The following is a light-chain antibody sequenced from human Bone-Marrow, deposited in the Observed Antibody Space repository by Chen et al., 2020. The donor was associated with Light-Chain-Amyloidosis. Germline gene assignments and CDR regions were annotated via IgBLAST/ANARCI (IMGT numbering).Light chain of an antibody. V-gene: IGLV2-14*01. J-gene: IGLJ2*01. CDR2: DVS. Sequence: QSALTQPASVSGSPGQSIPIPCTGTSSDVGGYNYVSWYQQHPGKAPKLMIYDVSNRPSGVSNRFSGSKSGNTASLTISGLQAEDEADYYCSSYTSSSTVVFGGGTKLTVL. CDR1: SSDVGGYNY. CDR3: SSYTSSSTVV.